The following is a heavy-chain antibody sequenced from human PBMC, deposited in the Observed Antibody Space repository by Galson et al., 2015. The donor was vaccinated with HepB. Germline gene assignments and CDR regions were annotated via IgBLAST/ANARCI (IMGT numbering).Heavy chain of an antibody. CDR1: GYTLTELS. Sequence: SVKVSCKVSGYTLTELSMHWVRQAPGKGREWMGGFDPEDGETSYAQKFQGRVTMTEDTSTDTAYMELSSLRSEDTAVYYCATRGRVGATANPWFDPWGQGTLVTVSS. CDR3: ATRGRVGATANPWFDP. J-gene: IGHJ5*02. D-gene: IGHD1-26*01. CDR2: FDPEDGET. V-gene: IGHV1-24*01.